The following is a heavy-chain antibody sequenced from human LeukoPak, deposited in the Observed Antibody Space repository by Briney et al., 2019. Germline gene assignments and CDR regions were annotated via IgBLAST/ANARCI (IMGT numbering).Heavy chain of an antibody. CDR1: GFTFSSYW. Sequence: RGSLRLSSAASGFTFSSYWMSWVRQAPGKGLEWVANIKQDGSEKYYVDSVKGRFTISRDNAKNSLYLQMNSLRAEDTAVYYCARLMVDTAMVTFFDPWGQGTLVTVSS. V-gene: IGHV3-7*01. CDR3: ARLMVDTAMVTFFDP. D-gene: IGHD5-18*01. CDR2: IKQDGSEK. J-gene: IGHJ5*02.